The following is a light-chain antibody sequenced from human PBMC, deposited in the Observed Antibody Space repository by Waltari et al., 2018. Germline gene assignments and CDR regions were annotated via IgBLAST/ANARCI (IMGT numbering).Light chain of an antibody. CDR2: EVS. V-gene: IGLV2-14*01. J-gene: IGLJ3*02. CDR1: TSDVGGYTY. Sequence: QSALTQPASVSGSPGQSITTPCTGTTSDVGGYTYVSWHQQHPGKAPKLIIFEVSYRPSGVSNRFSGSKSGNTASLTISGLQPDDEADYYCSSYTSTTDLVFGGGTKVTVL. CDR3: SSYTSTTDLV.